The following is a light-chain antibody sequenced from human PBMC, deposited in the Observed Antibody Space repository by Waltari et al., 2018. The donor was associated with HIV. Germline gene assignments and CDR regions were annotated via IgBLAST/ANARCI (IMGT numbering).Light chain of an antibody. V-gene: IGKV1-NL1*01. Sequence: DLQLAQSPTSLSAAIGGRVTITCRTSHDIRDSLAWYQQKPGQAPELLVLGASMLESGVPPRFSGSGSGTSYTLTISSLQPGDSATYYCQQYYTVPYTFGQGTNLEIK. CDR3: QQYYTVPYT. CDR2: GAS. CDR1: HDIRDS. J-gene: IGKJ2*01.